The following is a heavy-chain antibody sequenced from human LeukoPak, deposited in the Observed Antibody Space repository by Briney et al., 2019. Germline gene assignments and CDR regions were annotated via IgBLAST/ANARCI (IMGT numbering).Heavy chain of an antibody. D-gene: IGHD3-3*01. Sequence: ASVKVSCKASGYTFTSYDINWVRQAPGQGLEWMGWISAYNGNTNYAQKLQGRVTMTTDTSTSTAYMELRSLRSDDTAVYYCARDAADFWTAGYYFDYWGQGTLVTVSS. CDR1: GYTFTSYD. J-gene: IGHJ4*02. V-gene: IGHV1-18*01. CDR3: ARDAADFWTAGYYFDY. CDR2: ISAYNGNT.